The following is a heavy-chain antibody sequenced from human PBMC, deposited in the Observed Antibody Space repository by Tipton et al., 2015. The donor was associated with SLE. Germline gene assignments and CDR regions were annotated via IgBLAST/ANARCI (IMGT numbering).Heavy chain of an antibody. D-gene: IGHD5-12*01. V-gene: IGHV4-39*01. CDR3: ATPGREVATIYDY. J-gene: IGHJ4*02. Sequence: TLSLTCTVSGGSISSSSYYWGWIRQPPGKGLEWIGSIYYSGSTYYNPSLKSRVTISVDTSKNQFSLKLSSVTAADTAVYYCATPGREVATIYDYWGQGTLVTVSS. CDR1: GGSISSSSYY. CDR2: IYYSGST.